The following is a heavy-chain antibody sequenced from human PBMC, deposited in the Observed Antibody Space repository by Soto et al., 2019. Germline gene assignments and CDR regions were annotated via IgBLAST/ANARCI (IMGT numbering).Heavy chain of an antibody. CDR2: IKVDNGDT. CDR1: GYTLKNYG. CDR3: ARSRYYFDY. V-gene: IGHV1-18*01. Sequence: QVHLVQSGGEVKKPGASVKVSCKASGYTLKNYGIGWVRQAPGLGPEWVGWIKVDNGDTKYAEKLQGRVTLTTDTSTSTAYMKLRNLRSDDTAFYYCARSRYYFDYWGQGTLVTVSS. J-gene: IGHJ4*02.